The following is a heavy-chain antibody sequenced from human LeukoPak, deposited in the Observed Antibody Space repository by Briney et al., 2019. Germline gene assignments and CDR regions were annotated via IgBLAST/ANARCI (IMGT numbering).Heavy chain of an antibody. Sequence: SQTLSLTCTVSGGSISSGSYYWSWIRQPAGKGLEWIGRIYTSGSTNYNPSLKSRVTISVDTSKNQFSLKLSSVTAADTAVYYCARGMRRYCSSTSCPPFDYWGQGTLVTVSS. V-gene: IGHV4-61*02. CDR2: IYTSGST. CDR3: ARGMRRYCSSTSCPPFDY. CDR1: GGSISSGSYY. J-gene: IGHJ4*02. D-gene: IGHD2-2*01.